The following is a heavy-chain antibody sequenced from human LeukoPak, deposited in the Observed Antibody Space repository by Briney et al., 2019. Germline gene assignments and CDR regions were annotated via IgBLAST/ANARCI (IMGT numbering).Heavy chain of an antibody. J-gene: IGHJ3*02. D-gene: IGHD3/OR15-3a*01. CDR2: IRYDGSNK. CDR3: ATPRVYDFYAFDI. CDR1: GFTFSSYG. V-gene: IGHV3-30*02. Sequence: GGSLRLSCAASGFTFSSYGMHWVRQAPGKGLEWVAFIRYDGSNKYYADSVKGRFTISRDNSKNTLYLQMNSLRAEDTAVYYCATPRVYDFYAFDIWGQGTMVTVSS.